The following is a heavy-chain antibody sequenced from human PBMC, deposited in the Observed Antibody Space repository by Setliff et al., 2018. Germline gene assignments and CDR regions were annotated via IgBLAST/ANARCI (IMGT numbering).Heavy chain of an antibody. D-gene: IGHD6-19*01. Sequence: GGSLRLSCAASGFTFSSYGMHWVRQAPGKGLEWVAFIRYDGSNKYYADSVKGRFTISRDNSKNTLYLQMNSLRAEDTAVYYCAKDRGRGGWHMNFDSWGQGTLVTVSS. CDR3: AKDRGRGGWHMNFDS. CDR2: IRYDGSNK. CDR1: GFTFSSYG. V-gene: IGHV3-30*02. J-gene: IGHJ4*02.